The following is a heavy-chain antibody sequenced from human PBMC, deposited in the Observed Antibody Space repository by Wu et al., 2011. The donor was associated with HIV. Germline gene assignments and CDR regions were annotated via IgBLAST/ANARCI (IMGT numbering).Heavy chain of an antibody. D-gene: IGHD3-9*01. Sequence: QVQLVQSGAEVKKPGASVKVSCRASGYTFTTYGISWVRQAPGQGLEWMGWISGYNGNINYAQKLQGRVTMTTDISTSTAYMELRSLRSDDTAVYYCARVISIFTPSDFWGQGTLVTVSS. CDR1: GYTFTTYG. CDR2: ISGYNGNI. V-gene: IGHV1-18*01. CDR3: ARVISIFTPSDF. J-gene: IGHJ4*02.